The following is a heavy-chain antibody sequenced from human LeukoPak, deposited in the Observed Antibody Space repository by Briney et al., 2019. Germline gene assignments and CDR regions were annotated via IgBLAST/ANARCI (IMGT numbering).Heavy chain of an antibody. CDR2: ISGSGDNT. J-gene: IGHJ4*02. CDR3: AKVYWNNYYYDY. V-gene: IGHV3-23*01. Sequence: GGSLRLSCAASGFTLSTYAMSWVRQAPGKGLEWVSAISGSGDNTHYADSVKGRFTISRDSSKSTLYLQMNSLRADDTAVYYCAKVYWNNYYYDYWGQGTLVTVSS. D-gene: IGHD1/OR15-1a*01. CDR1: GFTLSTYA.